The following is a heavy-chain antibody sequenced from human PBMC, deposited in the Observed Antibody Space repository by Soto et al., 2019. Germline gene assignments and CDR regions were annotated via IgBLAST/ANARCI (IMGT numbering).Heavy chain of an antibody. Sequence: QVQLHESGPGLVKPSETLSLTCTVSGDSISTYYWSWIRQPPGKGLQWIGYIFYSGGTAYNPSLKILVTISLDMSKKQISLKLSSVTTADTATYFCARLQLVQKVIDYWGQGTLVTVSS. CDR1: GDSISTYY. J-gene: IGHJ4*02. CDR3: ARLQLVQKVIDY. D-gene: IGHD1-1*01. V-gene: IGHV4-59*01. CDR2: IFYSGGT.